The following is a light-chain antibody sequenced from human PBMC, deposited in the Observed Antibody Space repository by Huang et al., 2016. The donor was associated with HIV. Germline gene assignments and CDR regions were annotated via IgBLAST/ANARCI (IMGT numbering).Light chain of an antibody. CDR3: QQSYDTPT. V-gene: IGKV1-39*01. J-gene: IGKJ1*01. CDR1: QSISSY. CDR2: SAS. Sequence: DIQMTQSPSSLSASVGDRVTITGRASQSISSYLSWYQQKPGKAPKLLIYSASTLQSGVPSRFSGSGSGTDFTLTISSLQPEDFATYYCQQSYDTPTFGQGTKVEIK.